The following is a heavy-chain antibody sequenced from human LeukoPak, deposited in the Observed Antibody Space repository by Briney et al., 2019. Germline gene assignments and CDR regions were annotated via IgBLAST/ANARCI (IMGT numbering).Heavy chain of an antibody. Sequence: SLRHYCAAPGYNIRTPWLHSVRPAHGKGLPWLSRNNSDPRSTTYAVPVKGCFTLSIHHAKNTQYLQINSLRDEPTTVYYCASIDEWDSLGQGTMVTVSS. J-gene: IGHJ3*02. V-gene: IGHV3-74*03. D-gene: IGHD3-3*01. CDR3: ASIDEWDS. CDR1: GYNIRTPW. CDR2: NNSDPRST.